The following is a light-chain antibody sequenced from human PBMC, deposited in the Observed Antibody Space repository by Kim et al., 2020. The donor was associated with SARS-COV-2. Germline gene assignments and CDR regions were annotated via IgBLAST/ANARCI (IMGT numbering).Light chain of an antibody. CDR1: QGISNY. J-gene: IGKJ3*01. Sequence: DIQMTQFPSAMSASVGDRVTITCRASQGISNYLAWFQQKPGKVPQRLIYAASSLQSGVPSRFSGSGSGTEFTLTISSLQPGDFATYFCLQRNSYPFTFRPRAKVDIK. CDR2: AAS. CDR3: LQRNSYPFT. V-gene: IGKV1-17*03.